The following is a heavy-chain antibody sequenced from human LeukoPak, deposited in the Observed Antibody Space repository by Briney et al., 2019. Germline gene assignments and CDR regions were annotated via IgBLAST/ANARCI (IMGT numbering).Heavy chain of an antibody. Sequence: SETLSLTCTVSGDSVSRTSYYWGWIRQPPGKGLEWIGNIDYSGTTYYNPSLKSRVNILVDTSKNQFSLKLTSVTAADAAVYYCARLGDGYNTAGGFDYWAQGTLVTVSS. D-gene: IGHD5-24*01. V-gene: IGHV4-39*01. CDR3: ARLGDGYNTAGGFDY. CDR2: IDYSGTT. CDR1: GDSVSRTSYY. J-gene: IGHJ4*02.